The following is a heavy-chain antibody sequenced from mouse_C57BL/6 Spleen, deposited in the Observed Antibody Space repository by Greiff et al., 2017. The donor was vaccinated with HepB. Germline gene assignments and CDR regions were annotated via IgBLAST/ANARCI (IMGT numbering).Heavy chain of an antibody. CDR3: TRGIYYYGSSFAY. D-gene: IGHD1-1*01. J-gene: IGHJ3*01. CDR2: IRNKANNHAT. V-gene: IGHV6-6*01. Sequence: EVKVEESGGGLVQPGGSMKLSCAASGFTFSDAWMDWVRQSPEKGLEWVAEIRNKANNHATYYAESVKGRFTISRDDSKSSVYLQMNSLRAEDTGIYYCTRGIYYYGSSFAYWGQGTLVTVSA. CDR1: GFTFSDAW.